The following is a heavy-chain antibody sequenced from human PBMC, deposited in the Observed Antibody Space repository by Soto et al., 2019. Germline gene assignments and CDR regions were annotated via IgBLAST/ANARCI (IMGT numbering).Heavy chain of an antibody. J-gene: IGHJ1*01. D-gene: IGHD3-3*01. Sequence: ASVKVSCKASGGTFSSYAISWVRQAPGQGLEWMGGIIPIFGTANYAQKFQGRVTITADESTSTAYMELSSLRSEDTAVYYCARALLRFLEWQDPGYFQHWGQGTLVTVSS. V-gene: IGHV1-69*13. CDR2: IIPIFGTA. CDR3: ARALLRFLEWQDPGYFQH. CDR1: GGTFSSYA.